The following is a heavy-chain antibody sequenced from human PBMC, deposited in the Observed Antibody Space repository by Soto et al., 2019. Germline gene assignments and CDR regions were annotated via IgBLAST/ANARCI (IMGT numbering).Heavy chain of an antibody. V-gene: IGHV4-30-4*01. J-gene: IGHJ4*02. Sequence: QVQLQESGPGVVKPSQTLSLTCSVSGGSISSGDYYWSWIRQPPGKGLEWIGYIYYSGGTYYNPSLKSRVTISVDTSKNQFSLKLSSVTAADTAVYYCARAQRGEDTAMFFDYWGQGTLVTVSS. D-gene: IGHD5-18*01. CDR3: ARAQRGEDTAMFFDY. CDR1: GGSISSGDYY. CDR2: IYYSGGT.